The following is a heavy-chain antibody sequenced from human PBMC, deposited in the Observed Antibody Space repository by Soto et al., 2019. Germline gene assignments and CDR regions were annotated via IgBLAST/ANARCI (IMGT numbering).Heavy chain of an antibody. CDR3: AREQWLGVDY. CDR1: GYTFTSYA. J-gene: IGHJ4*02. Sequence: QVQLVQSGAEEKKPGASVKVSCKASGYTFTSYAMHWVRQAPGQRLEWMGWIYAGNGNTKYSQKFQGRVTITRDTSASTAYMELSSLRSEDTAVYYCAREQWLGVDYWGQGTLVTVSS. CDR2: IYAGNGNT. V-gene: IGHV1-3*05. D-gene: IGHD6-19*01.